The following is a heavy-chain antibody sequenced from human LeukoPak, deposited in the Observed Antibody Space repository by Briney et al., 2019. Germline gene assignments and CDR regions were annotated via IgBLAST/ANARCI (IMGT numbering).Heavy chain of an antibody. J-gene: IGHJ4*02. CDR1: GFTFSSYS. D-gene: IGHD2-15*01. Sequence: GXSLRLSCAASGFTFSSYSMNWVRQAPGKGLEWVSSISSSSSYIYYADSVKGRFTISRDNAKNSLYLQMNSLRAEDTAVYYCARDGGYCSGGSCYNLDYWGQGTLVTVSS. CDR3: ARDGGYCSGGSCYNLDY. CDR2: ISSSSSYI. V-gene: IGHV3-21*01.